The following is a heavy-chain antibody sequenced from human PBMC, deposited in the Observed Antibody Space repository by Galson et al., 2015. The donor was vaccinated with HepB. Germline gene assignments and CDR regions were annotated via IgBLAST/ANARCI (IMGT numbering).Heavy chain of an antibody. CDR1: GGTFSSYA. V-gene: IGHV1-69*13. J-gene: IGHJ2*01. CDR2: IIPIFGTA. CDR3: ARRRRYCSSTSCSYRGWYFDL. Sequence: SVKVSCKASGGTFSSYAISWVRQAPGQGLEWMGGIIPIFGTANYAQKFQGRVTITADESTSTAYMELSSLRSEDTAVYYCARRRRYCSSTSCSYRGWYFDLWGRGTLVTVSS. D-gene: IGHD2-2*01.